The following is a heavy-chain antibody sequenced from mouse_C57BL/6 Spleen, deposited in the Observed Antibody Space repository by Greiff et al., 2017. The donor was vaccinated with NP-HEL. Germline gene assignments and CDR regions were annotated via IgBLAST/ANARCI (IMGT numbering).Heavy chain of an antibody. CDR1: GYTFTSYW. D-gene: IGHD1-1*01. V-gene: IGHV1-55*01. CDR2: IYPGSGST. CDR3: AREGVTTVVATDY. Sequence: QVQLQQSGAELVKPGASVKMSCKASGYTFTSYWITWVKQRPGQGLEWIGDIYPGSGSTNYNEKFKSKATLTVDTSSSTAYMQLSSLTSEDSAVYYCAREGVTTVVATDYWGQGTTLTVSS. J-gene: IGHJ2*01.